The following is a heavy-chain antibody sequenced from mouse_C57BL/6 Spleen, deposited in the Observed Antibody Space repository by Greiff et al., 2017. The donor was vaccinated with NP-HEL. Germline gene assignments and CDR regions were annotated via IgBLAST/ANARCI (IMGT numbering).Heavy chain of an antibody. J-gene: IGHJ2*01. CDR2: IDPSDSET. CDR3: ARDYCGSMDYFDY. D-gene: IGHD1-1*01. V-gene: IGHV1-52*01. Sequence: QVQLQQPGAELVRPGSSVKLSCKASGYTFTSYWMHWVKQRPIQGLEWIGNIDPSDSETHYNQKFKDKATLTVDKSSSTAYMQLSSLTSEDSAVYCCARDYCGSMDYFDYWGQGTTLTVSS. CDR1: GYTFTSYW.